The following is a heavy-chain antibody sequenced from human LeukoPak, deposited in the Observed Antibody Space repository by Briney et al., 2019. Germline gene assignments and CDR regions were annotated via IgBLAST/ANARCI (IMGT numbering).Heavy chain of an antibody. CDR1: GFTFSSYS. V-gene: IGHV3-7*03. D-gene: IGHD6-13*01. J-gene: IGHJ6*03. Sequence: PGGSLRLSCAASGFTFSSYSMNWVRQAPGKGLEWVAHIKQEGSEKYYVDSVKGRFTISRDNAKNSLYLQMNSLRAEDTAVYYCARVKTGYRPVTLGYYYYMDVWGKGTTVTVSS. CDR3: ARVKTGYRPVTLGYYYYMDV. CDR2: IKQEGSEK.